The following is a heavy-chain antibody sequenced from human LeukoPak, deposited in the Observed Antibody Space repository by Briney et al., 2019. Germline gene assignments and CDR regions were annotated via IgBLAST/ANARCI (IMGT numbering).Heavy chain of an antibody. CDR1: GFTFSSYS. CDR2: IRCDGNDK. V-gene: IGHV3-30*02. J-gene: IGHJ5*02. CDR3: AKDLMRDRWFGES. D-gene: IGHD3-10*01. Sequence: GGSLRLSCAASGFTFSSYSMNWVRQAPGKGLEWVAFIRCDGNDKFYADSVKGRFTISRDTSRSTLYLQMNSLRVEDTAVYYCAKDLMRDRWFGESWGQGTLVTVSS.